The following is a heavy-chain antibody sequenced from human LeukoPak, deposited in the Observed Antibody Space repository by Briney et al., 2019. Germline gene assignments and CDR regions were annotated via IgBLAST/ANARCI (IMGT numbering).Heavy chain of an antibody. CDR3: ARSIAARRGAFDI. D-gene: IGHD6-6*01. Sequence: PGGSLRVSCAASGFTFSSYWMSWVRQAPGKGLEWVANIKQDGSEKYYVDSVKGRFTISRDNAKNSLYLQMNSLRAEDTAVYYCARSIAARRGAFDIWGQGTMVTVSS. CDR1: GFTFSSYW. V-gene: IGHV3-7*01. CDR2: IKQDGSEK. J-gene: IGHJ3*02.